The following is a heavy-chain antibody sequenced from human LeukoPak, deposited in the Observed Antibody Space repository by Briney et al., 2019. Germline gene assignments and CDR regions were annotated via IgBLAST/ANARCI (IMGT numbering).Heavy chain of an antibody. D-gene: IGHD3-10*01. CDR1: GYSISSGYY. CDR3: ARGQYYGSGSSNWFDP. Sequence: SETLSLTCTVSGYSISSGYYWGWIRQPPGKGLEWIGIIYYSGSTYYNPSLKSRLTISVDMSKNQFSLRLGSVTAADTAVYYCARGQYYGSGSSNWFDPWGQGTLVTVSS. V-gene: IGHV4-38-2*02. J-gene: IGHJ5*02. CDR2: IYYSGST.